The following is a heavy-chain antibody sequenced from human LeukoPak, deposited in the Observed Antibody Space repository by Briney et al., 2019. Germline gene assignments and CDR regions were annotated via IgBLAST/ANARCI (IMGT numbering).Heavy chain of an antibody. CDR1: GYTFTSCG. D-gene: IGHD6-19*01. CDR2: ISAYNGNT. V-gene: IGHV1-18*01. J-gene: IGHJ4*02. CDR3: ARSYSSGWLNDY. Sequence: ASVKVSCKASGYTFTSCGISWVRQAPGQGLERMGWISAYNGNTNYAQKLQGRVTMTTDTSTSTAYMELRSLRSDDTAVYYCARSYSSGWLNDYWGQGTLVTVSS.